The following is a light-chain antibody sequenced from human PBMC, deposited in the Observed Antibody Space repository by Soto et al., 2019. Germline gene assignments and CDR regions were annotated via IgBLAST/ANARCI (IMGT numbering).Light chain of an antibody. Sequence: QSVLTQPASVSGSPGQSITISCTGTSSDVGGYNYVSWYQQHPGKAPKLMIYEVSNRPSGVSNRFAGSKSVNTATLTISGLQADDEADYYGSSYTSSSTRVFGTGTKDTVL. CDR2: EVS. CDR1: SSDVGGYNY. CDR3: SSYTSSSTRV. V-gene: IGLV2-14*01. J-gene: IGLJ1*01.